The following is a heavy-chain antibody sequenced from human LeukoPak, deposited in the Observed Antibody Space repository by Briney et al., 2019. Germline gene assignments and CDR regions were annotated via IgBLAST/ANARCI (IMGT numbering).Heavy chain of an antibody. Sequence: PGGSLRLSCAAPGFVFGNFDMHWVRQAPGKGLEWVAFINYDGINEYYADFVKGRFTISRDNSRNTLYLQMNSLTTEDTAVYFCAKDRSSGWRGGYCFDYWGQGSLVTVSS. D-gene: IGHD6-19*01. CDR3: AKDRSSGWRGGYCFDY. J-gene: IGHJ4*02. V-gene: IGHV3-30*02. CDR1: GFVFGNFD. CDR2: INYDGINE.